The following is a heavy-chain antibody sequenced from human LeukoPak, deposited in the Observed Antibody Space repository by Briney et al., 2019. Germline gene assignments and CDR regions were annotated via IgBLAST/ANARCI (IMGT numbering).Heavy chain of an antibody. CDR1: GVSISSYY. Sequence: SETLSLTCTVSGVSISSYYWSWIRQPPGKGLEWIGYIYYSGSTNYNPSLKSRVTISVDTSKNQFSLKLSSVTVADTAVYYCARGRYSSLPDYWGQGTLVTVSS. V-gene: IGHV4-59*01. D-gene: IGHD6-13*01. CDR3: ARGRYSSLPDY. J-gene: IGHJ4*02. CDR2: IYYSGST.